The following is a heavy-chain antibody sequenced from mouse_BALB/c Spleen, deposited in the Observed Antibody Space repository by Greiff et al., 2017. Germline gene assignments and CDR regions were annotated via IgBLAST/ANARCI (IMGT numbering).Heavy chain of an antibody. CDR2: IDPSDSET. Sequence: QVQLQQPGAELVKPGAPVKLSCKASGYTFTSYWMNWVKQRPGRGLEWIGRIDPSDSETHYNQKFKDKATLTVDKSSSTAYIQLSSLTSEDSAVYYCARGTARAPWFAYWGQGTLVTVSA. V-gene: IGHV1-69*02. D-gene: IGHD3-2*01. CDR1: GYTFTSYW. J-gene: IGHJ3*01. CDR3: ARGTARAPWFAY.